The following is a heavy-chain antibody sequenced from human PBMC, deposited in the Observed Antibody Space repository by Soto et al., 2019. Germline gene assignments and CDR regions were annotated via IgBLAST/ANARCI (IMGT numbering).Heavy chain of an antibody. Sequence: SETLSLTCSFSLGSIRSSAYYCSWFRQHPLMGLEWIGNIHDTGSTYYNPSLKSRVTLSLDTSKTQFSLKMSSVTAADTAVYYCVRVTRVEPGDRGGYYYYAMEVLGQGTTVNVS. CDR2: IHDTGST. V-gene: IGHV4-31*03. J-gene: IGHJ6*01. CDR1: LGSIRSSAYY. CDR3: VRVTRVEPGDRGGYYYYAMEV. D-gene: IGHD2-2*01.